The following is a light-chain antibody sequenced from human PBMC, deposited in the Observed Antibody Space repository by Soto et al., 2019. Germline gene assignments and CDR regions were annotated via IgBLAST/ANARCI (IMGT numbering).Light chain of an antibody. CDR3: CSYAGITTYYV. CDR1: SSDVGSYNL. Sequence: QSVLTQPASVSGSPGQSITISCTGTSSDVGSYNLVSWYQQHPGEAPKLMIYGGTKRPSGVSNRFSGSKSGNTASLTISGLQAEDGADYYCCSYAGITTYYVFGTGTKVTVL. J-gene: IGLJ1*01. V-gene: IGLV2-23*01. CDR2: GGT.